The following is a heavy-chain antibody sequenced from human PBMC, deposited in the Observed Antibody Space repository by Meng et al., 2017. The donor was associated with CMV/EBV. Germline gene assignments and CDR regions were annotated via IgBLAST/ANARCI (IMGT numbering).Heavy chain of an antibody. CDR2: ISASGDIT. CDR1: GFSISDYA. Sequence: CAGSGFSISDYAMDWVRQAPGKGLEWVPVISASGDITFYTESVKGRFTIGRDTSKNTVYLQMDSLRAEDTAVYYCARAPTRKYYFHFWGQGRLVTVSS. J-gene: IGHJ4*02. V-gene: IGHV3-23*01. CDR3: ARAPTRKYYFHF. D-gene: IGHD5-24*01.